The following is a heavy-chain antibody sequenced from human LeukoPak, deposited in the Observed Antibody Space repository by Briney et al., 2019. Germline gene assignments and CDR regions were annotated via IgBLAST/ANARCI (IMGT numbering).Heavy chain of an antibody. V-gene: IGHV3-7*03. CDR1: GFTLRSYR. Sequence: GGSLTLSCASSGFTLRSYRMTWVRPPAARGGAGVANIKQEGSEKYFVDCVRGRLTISIHNARNALTLPDNKLRAEDTAVYYCTRDTCCSGDTCCSFYDYWGQGTLVTVSS. J-gene: IGHJ4*02. CDR3: TRDTCCSGDTCCSFYDY. D-gene: IGHD2-15*01. CDR2: IKQEGSEK.